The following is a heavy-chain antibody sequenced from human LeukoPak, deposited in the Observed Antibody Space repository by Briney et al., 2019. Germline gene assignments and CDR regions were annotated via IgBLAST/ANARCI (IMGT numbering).Heavy chain of an antibody. CDR2: IYYSGST. CDR3: ARAVGTSRNFFDY. Sequence: KTSETLSLTCTVSGGSISSYYWSWIRQPPGKGLEWIGYIYYSGSTNYNPSLKSRVTISVDTSKNQFSLNLSSVTAADTAMYYCARAVGTSRNFFDYWGQGTLVTVSS. CDR1: GGSISSYY. D-gene: IGHD4-23*01. J-gene: IGHJ4*02. V-gene: IGHV4-59*12.